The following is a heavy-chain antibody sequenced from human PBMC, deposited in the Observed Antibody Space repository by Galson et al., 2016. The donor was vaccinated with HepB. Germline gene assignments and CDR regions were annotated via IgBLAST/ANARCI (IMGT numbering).Heavy chain of an antibody. CDR1: GVTVSNNY. Sequence: SLRLSCAASGVTVSNNYMSWVRQAPGKGLECVSLIYSGGDTYYADSVKVRFTISRDNSKNTVYLHMNSLRAEDTAVYYCARNVPVTKFGFWGQGTLVTVSS. J-gene: IGHJ4*02. CDR3: ARNVPVTKFGF. CDR2: IYSGGDT. D-gene: IGHD3-9*01. V-gene: IGHV3-66*01.